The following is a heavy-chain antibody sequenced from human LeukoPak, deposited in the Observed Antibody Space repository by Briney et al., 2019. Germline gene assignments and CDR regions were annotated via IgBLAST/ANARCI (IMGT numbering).Heavy chain of an antibody. CDR3: AKVRGRKGGYSYGFRHQDAFDI. V-gene: IGHV3-23*01. CDR1: GFTFSSYA. CDR2: ISGSGGST. J-gene: IGHJ3*02. D-gene: IGHD5-18*01. Sequence: GGSLRLSCAASGFTFSSYAMSWVRQAPGKGLEWVSAISGSGGSTYYADSVKGRFTISRDNSKNTLYLQMNSLRAEDTAVYYCAKVRGRKGGYSYGFRHQDAFDIWGQGTMVTVSS.